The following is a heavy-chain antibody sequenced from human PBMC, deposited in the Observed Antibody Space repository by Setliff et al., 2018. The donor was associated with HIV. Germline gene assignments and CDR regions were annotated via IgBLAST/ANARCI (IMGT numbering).Heavy chain of an antibody. CDR2: IIPIFGTA. D-gene: IGHD2-21*01. CDR1: GGTFSSYA. CDR3: ARDRREWLFYYYGMDV. V-gene: IGHV1-69*13. Sequence: VKVSCKASGGTFSSYAISWVRQAPGQGLEWMGGIIPIFGTANYAQKFQGRVTITADESTSTAYMELSSLRSEDTAVYYCARDRREWLFYYYGMDVWGQGTTVTVSS. J-gene: IGHJ6*02.